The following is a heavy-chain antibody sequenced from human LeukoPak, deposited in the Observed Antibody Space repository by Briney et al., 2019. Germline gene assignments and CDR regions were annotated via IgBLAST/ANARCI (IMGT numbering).Heavy chain of an antibody. D-gene: IGHD3-10*01. CDR1: GFTFSSYG. CDR3: ASRWPGSYMDY. Sequence: GRSLRLSCAASGFTFSSYGMHWVRQAPGKGLEWVAVIWYDGSNKYYADSVKGRFTISRDNSKNTLYLQMNSLRAEDTAVYYCASRWPGSYMDYWGQGTLVTVSS. V-gene: IGHV3-33*01. CDR2: IWYDGSNK. J-gene: IGHJ4*02.